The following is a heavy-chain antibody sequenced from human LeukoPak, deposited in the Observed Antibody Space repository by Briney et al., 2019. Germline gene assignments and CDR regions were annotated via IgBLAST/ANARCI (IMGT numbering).Heavy chain of an antibody. Sequence: AGSLRLACAASGVTISSYWMSWVRQPPGKGLEWVANIKQEGSEKYYVDSVKGRFTISRDNAKNSLYLQMNSLRAEDTAVYYCARGVNILTDHTAFDYWGQGTLVTVSS. CDR1: GVTISSYW. J-gene: IGHJ4*02. CDR3: ARGVNILTDHTAFDY. V-gene: IGHV3-7*01. D-gene: IGHD3-9*01. CDR2: IKQEGSEK.